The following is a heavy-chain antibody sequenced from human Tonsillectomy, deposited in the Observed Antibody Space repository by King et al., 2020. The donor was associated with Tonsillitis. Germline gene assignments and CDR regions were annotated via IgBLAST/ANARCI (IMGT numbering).Heavy chain of an antibody. Sequence: VQLQESGPGLVTPSQTLSLTCTVSGGSISSGGYYWSWIRQHPGKGLEWIGYIYYSGSTYYNPSLKSRVTISVDTSKNQFSLKLSSVTAADTAGYYCASYYDSSGYYYPRYFQHWGQGTLVTVSS. CDR1: GGSISSGGYY. J-gene: IGHJ1*01. V-gene: IGHV4-31*03. CDR3: ASYYDSSGYYYPRYFQH. CDR2: IYYSGST. D-gene: IGHD3-22*01.